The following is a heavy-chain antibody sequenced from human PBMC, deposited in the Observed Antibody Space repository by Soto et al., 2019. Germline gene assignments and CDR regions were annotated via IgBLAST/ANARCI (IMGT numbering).Heavy chain of an antibody. CDR2: IKQDGSEK. D-gene: IGHD3-22*01. Sequence: GGSLRLSCAASGFTFSSYWMSWVRQAPGKGLEWVASIKQDGSEKYYVDSVKGRFTISRDNAKNSLYLQMNSLRAEDTAVYYCARASIYYYDSSGYYYWGQGTLVTVSS. CDR3: ARASIYYYDSSGYYY. CDR1: GFTFSSYW. V-gene: IGHV3-7*01. J-gene: IGHJ4*02.